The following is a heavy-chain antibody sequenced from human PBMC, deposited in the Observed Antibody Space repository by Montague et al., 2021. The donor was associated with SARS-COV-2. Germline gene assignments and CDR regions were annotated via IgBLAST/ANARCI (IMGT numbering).Heavy chain of an antibody. CDR1: GGSMISGGYY. J-gene: IGHJ6*02. Sequence: TLSLTCNVSGGSMISGGYYWSWIRQPPGKGLEWIGYVYSGRTTYYNPSLKSRVTISEDMSKNQFSLRLTSVTAADTAVYYCVRDGGLRFSGGAMDVWGQGTLVTVSS. CDR3: VRDGGLRFSGGAMDV. CDR2: VYSGRTT. D-gene: IGHD3-3*01. V-gene: IGHV4-31*03.